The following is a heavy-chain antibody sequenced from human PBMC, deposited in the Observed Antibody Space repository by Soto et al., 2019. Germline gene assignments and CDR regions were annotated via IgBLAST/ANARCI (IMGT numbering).Heavy chain of an antibody. CDR2: ISGGSPKE. Sequence: GGSLRLSCGASGFPFDNYAMSWVRQAPGKGLEWVSAISGGSPKEFYAESVKGRFTISRDNSKNTLFLEMNSLRADDAALYYCAKDFSRDSFSQQPPCGGECYPLDSWGQGTQVTVYS. CDR1: GFPFDNYA. V-gene: IGHV3-23*01. D-gene: IGHD2-21*01. CDR3: AKDFSRDSFSQQPPCGGECYPLDS. J-gene: IGHJ4*02.